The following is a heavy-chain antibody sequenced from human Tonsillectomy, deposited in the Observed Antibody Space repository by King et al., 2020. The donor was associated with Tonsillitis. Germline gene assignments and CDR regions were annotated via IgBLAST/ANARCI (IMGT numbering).Heavy chain of an antibody. J-gene: IGHJ4*02. D-gene: IGHD2-2*01. V-gene: IGHV3-23*04. CDR3: AKGTRSVVVPAATDY. CDR2: ISGSGGST. Sequence: VQLVESGGGLLQPGGPLRLPCAASGFTFSSYAISWARRAQGKGLEWVSGISGSGGSTYNADPVKGRFTISRDNSKNTLYLQMTSLRAEDTAVYYCAKGTRSVVVPAATDYWGQGTLVTVSS. CDR1: GFTFSSYA.